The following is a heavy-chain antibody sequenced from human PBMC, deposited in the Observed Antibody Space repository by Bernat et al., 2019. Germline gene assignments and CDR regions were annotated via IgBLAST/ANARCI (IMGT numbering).Heavy chain of an antibody. CDR2: ISYDGSNK. V-gene: IGHV3-30*18. J-gene: IGHJ2*01. D-gene: IGHD3-16*01. CDR1: GFTFSSYG. Sequence: QVQLVESGGGVVQPGRSLRLSCAASGFTFSSYGMHWVRQAPGKGLEWVAVISYDGSNKYYADSVKGRFTISRDNSKNTLYLQMNSLRAEDTAVYYCAKVSVGDYVWGSLDRYTDLWGRGTLVTVSS. CDR3: AKVSVGDYVWGSLDRYTDL.